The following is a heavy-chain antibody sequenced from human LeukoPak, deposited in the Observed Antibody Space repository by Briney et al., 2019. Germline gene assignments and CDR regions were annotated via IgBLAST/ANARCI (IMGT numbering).Heavy chain of an antibody. Sequence: ASVKVSCKASGYTFTSYDINWVRQAPGQGLEWMGWMNPNSGNTGYAQKFQGRVTMTRNTSISTAYMELSSLRSEDTAVYYCARGLSSSWYSGWYYYYYGMDVWGQGTTVTVSS. CDR2: MNPNSGNT. D-gene: IGHD6-13*01. J-gene: IGHJ6*02. CDR3: ARGLSSSWYSGWYYYYYGMDV. CDR1: GYTFTSYD. V-gene: IGHV1-8*01.